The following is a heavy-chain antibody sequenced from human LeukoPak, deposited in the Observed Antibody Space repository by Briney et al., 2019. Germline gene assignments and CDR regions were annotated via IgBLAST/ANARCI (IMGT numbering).Heavy chain of an antibody. CDR1: GGSFSGYY. V-gene: IGHV4-34*01. J-gene: IGHJ4*02. D-gene: IGHD5-12*01. Sequence: PSETLSLTCAVYGGSFSGYYKTWIRQTPRKGLEWIGEINHSGSTNYNPSLKSRVTISVDTSKNQFSLKLSSVTAADTAVYYCASLPLNSGYDFGYWGQGTLVTVSS. CDR3: ASLPLNSGYDFGY. CDR2: INHSGST.